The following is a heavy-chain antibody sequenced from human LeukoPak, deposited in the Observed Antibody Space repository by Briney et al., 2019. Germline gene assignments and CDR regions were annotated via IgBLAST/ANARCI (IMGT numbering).Heavy chain of an antibody. CDR2: INGDGSST. CDR3: VRGTTYSSTKADF. CDR1: GFAFSSCW. D-gene: IGHD6-13*01. J-gene: IGHJ4*02. V-gene: IGHV3-74*01. Sequence: GGSLRLSCAASGFAFSSCWMHWVRQAPGKGLVWVSRINGDGSSTGYADSVKGRLTISRDNANNMMYLQMDSLRAEDSATYYCVRGTTYSSTKADFWGQGTLVTVST.